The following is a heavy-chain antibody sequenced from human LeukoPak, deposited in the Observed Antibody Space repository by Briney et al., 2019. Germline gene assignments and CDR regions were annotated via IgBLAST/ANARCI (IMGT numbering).Heavy chain of an antibody. D-gene: IGHD3-22*01. V-gene: IGHV3-23*01. CDR3: AQDYYDISGSRYDF. J-gene: IGHJ4*02. Sequence: PGGSLRLSCAASGFAFSSYAMSWVRQAPGKGLEWVSAISGSGGDTWYADSVRGRFTISRDNSKNTLYMQVNSLRAEDTAVYYCAQDYYDISGSRYDFWGQGTLVTVSS. CDR2: ISGSGGDT. CDR1: GFAFSSYA.